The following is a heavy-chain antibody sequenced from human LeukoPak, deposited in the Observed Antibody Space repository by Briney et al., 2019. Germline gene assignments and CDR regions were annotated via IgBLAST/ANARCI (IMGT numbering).Heavy chain of an antibody. D-gene: IGHD1-26*01. CDR2: IYYSGST. V-gene: IGHV4-59*01. Sequence: SETLSLTCTVSGGSISSYYWGWIRQPPGKGLEWIGSIYYSGSTNYNPSLKSRVTISVDTSRTQFSLNLNSVTAADTAVYYCARAGRSGSYRYYFDYWGQGTLVTVSS. CDR1: GGSISSYY. J-gene: IGHJ4*02. CDR3: ARAGRSGSYRYYFDY.